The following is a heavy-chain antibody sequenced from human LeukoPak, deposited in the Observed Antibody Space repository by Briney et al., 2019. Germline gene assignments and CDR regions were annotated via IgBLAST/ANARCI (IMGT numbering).Heavy chain of an antibody. CDR1: GGSISSYY. CDR3: AREDGYSYGYYY. V-gene: IGHV4-59*01. D-gene: IGHD5-18*01. J-gene: IGHJ4*02. CDR2: IYHSGST. Sequence: SETLSLTCTVSGGSISSYYWSWIRQPPGKGLEWIGYIYHSGSTNYNPSLKSRVTISVDTSKNQFSLKLSSVTAADTAVYYCAREDGYSYGYYYWGQGTLVTVSS.